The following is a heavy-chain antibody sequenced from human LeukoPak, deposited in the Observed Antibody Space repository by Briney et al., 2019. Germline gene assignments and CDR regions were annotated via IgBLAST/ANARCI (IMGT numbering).Heavy chain of an antibody. CDR1: GFTFSSYN. V-gene: IGHV3-48*02. CDR2: ISSNGKTI. Sequence: PGGSLRLSCATSGFTFSSYNMNWVRQAPGKGLEWVSFISSNGKTIHYADSAKGRFTISRDNAKNSLYLQMDSLRDDDTAVYHCATGSYSSGVNYWGQGTLVTVSS. J-gene: IGHJ4*02. CDR3: ATGSYSSGVNY. D-gene: IGHD6-19*01.